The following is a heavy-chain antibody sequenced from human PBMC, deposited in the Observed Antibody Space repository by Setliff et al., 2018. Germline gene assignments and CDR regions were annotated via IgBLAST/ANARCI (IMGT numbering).Heavy chain of an antibody. CDR3: VASPSNKNGHFEY. V-gene: IGHV3-30*02. Sequence: GGSLRLSCADSGFSFNTYGMHWVRQAPGEVLEWVAFVQFDGSNKYYADSVLGRFTISRDNIKNTAFLQMNSLRADDTAMYYCVASPSNKNGHFEYWGQGTLVTVSS. J-gene: IGHJ4*02. CDR2: VQFDGSNK. CDR1: GFSFNTYG.